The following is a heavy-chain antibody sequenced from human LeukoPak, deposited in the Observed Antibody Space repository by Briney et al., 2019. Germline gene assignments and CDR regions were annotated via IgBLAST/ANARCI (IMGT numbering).Heavy chain of an antibody. Sequence: PSETLSLTCTVSGGSISGYYWNWIRQPPGKGLEWIGYIYYSGSTSYNPSLKSRVTISGDTPKNQFSLKLNSVTAADTAVYYCARDLGGSYYDSSGTLTDIWGQGTMVTVSS. CDR1: GGSISGYY. D-gene: IGHD3-22*01. CDR2: IYYSGST. V-gene: IGHV4-59*01. CDR3: ARDLGGSYYDSSGTLTDI. J-gene: IGHJ3*02.